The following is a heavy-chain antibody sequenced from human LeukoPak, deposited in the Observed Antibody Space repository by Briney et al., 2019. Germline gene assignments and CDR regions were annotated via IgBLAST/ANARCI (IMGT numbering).Heavy chain of an antibody. J-gene: IGHJ4*02. V-gene: IGHV3-33*01. Sequence: GGSLRLSCAASGFTFSSYGMHWVRQAPGKGLEWVAVIGYDGSNKYYADSVKGRFTISRDNSKNTLYLQMNSLRAEDTAVYYCARTYSSSWYFGYWGQGTLVTVSS. CDR2: IGYDGSNK. CDR3: ARTYSSSWYFGY. D-gene: IGHD6-13*01. CDR1: GFTFSSYG.